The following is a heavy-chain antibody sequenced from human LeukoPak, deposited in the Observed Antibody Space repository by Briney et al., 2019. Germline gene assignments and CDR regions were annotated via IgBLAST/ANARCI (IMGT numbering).Heavy chain of an antibody. V-gene: IGHV3-7*01. CDR3: AKSIDS. J-gene: IGHJ4*02. Sequence: QPGGSLRLSCETSGSTFSTCWMAWVRQAPGKGLEWVANISPDGSATFYVDSVRGRFTISRDNAKSSLHLQMYSLRADDTAVYYCAKSIDSWGQGTLVTVSS. CDR1: GSTFSTCW. CDR2: ISPDGSAT.